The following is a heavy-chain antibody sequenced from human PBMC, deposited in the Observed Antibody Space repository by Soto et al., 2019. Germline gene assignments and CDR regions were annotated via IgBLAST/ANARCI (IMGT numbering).Heavy chain of an antibody. CDR2: ISAHNGNT. CDR3: ARGRYGDY. J-gene: IGHJ4*02. CDR1: GYIFTTYG. V-gene: IGHV1-18*01. Sequence: QVHLVQSGAEVKKPGASVKVPCKGSGYIFTTYGITWVRQAPGQGLEWMGWISAHNGNTNYAQKLQGRVTVTRDTSTSTAYMELRSLRSDDTAVYYCARGRYGDYWGQGALVTVSS. D-gene: IGHD1-1*01.